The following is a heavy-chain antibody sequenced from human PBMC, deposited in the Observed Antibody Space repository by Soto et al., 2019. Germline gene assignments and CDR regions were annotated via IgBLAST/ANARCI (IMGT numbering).Heavy chain of an antibody. V-gene: IGHV2-5*02. CDR2: IYWDDDK. Sequence: GSGPTLVNPTETLTLTCTFSGLSLTTRGVGVGWIRQPPGKALEWLAVIYWDDDKRYSPSLKTRLVLTKDTPKNQVVLTMTNMDSVDTATYFCAHIVITFGGVVADDAFDVWGQGTMVTVSS. CDR3: AHIVITFGGVVADDAFDV. D-gene: IGHD3-16*02. CDR1: GLSLTTRGVG. J-gene: IGHJ3*01.